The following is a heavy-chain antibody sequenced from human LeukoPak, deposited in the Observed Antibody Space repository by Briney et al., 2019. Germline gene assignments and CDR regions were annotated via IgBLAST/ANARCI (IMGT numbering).Heavy chain of an antibody. D-gene: IGHD6-19*01. CDR1: GFTFSSYW. Sequence: GGSLRLSCAASGFTFSSYWMSWVRQAPGKGLEWVANIKQDGSEKYYVDSVKGRFTISRDNAKNSLYLQMNSLRAEDTAVYYCVRDEPVAGRSAFDPRGQGTLVTVSS. J-gene: IGHJ5*02. CDR3: VRDEPVAGRSAFDP. CDR2: IKQDGSEK. V-gene: IGHV3-7*01.